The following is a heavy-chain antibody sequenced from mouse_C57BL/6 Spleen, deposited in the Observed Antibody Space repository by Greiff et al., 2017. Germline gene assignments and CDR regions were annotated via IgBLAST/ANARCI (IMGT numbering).Heavy chain of an antibody. V-gene: IGHV1-52*01. J-gene: IGHJ3*01. D-gene: IGHD1-1*01. CDR3: ARDYGRSYGFAY. Sequence: QVQLKQPGAELVRPGSSVKLSCKASGYTFTSYWMHWVKQRPIQGLEWIGNIDPSDSETHYNQKFKDKATLTVDKSSSTAYMQLSSLTSEDSAVYYCARDYGRSYGFAYWGQGTLVTVSA. CDR2: IDPSDSET. CDR1: GYTFTSYW.